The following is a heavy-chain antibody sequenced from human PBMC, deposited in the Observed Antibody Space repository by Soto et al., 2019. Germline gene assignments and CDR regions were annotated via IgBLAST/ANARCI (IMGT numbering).Heavy chain of an antibody. D-gene: IGHD4-17*01. Sequence: NPSETLSLTCTVAGVSISSTRYYWGWIRQPPGKGLEWIGSIYYSGSTYYNHSLKSRVTISVDPSKHPLSLKLSSVTAADTAVYYCARDQLGSGDYDGLWFDPWGQGTLVTVS. CDR2: IYYSGST. CDR3: ARDQLGSGDYDGLWFDP. V-gene: IGHV4-39*07. J-gene: IGHJ5*02. CDR1: GVSISSTRYY.